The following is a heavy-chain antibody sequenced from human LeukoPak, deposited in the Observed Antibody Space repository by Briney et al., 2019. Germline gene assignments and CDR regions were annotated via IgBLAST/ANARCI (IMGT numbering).Heavy chain of an antibody. Sequence: GGSLRLSCSVSGFTLTNNGIHWVRQAPGKGLEWGAVISHDGSKENYADSVKGRFTISRDNSKSTVHLQMSSLRAEDTAVYYCARDQCSTTTCYRDDYYYYYMDVWGKGTTVTVSS. J-gene: IGHJ6*03. D-gene: IGHD2-2*02. V-gene: IGHV3-30*15. CDR1: GFTLTNNG. CDR2: ISHDGSKE. CDR3: ARDQCSTTTCYRDDYYYYYMDV.